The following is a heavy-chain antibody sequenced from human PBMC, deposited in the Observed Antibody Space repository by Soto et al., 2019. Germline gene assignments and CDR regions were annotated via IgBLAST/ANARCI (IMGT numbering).Heavy chain of an antibody. V-gene: IGHV4-30-4*01. D-gene: IGHD1-1*01. CDR3: AREGFSNYPDY. CDR2: IYYSGST. J-gene: IGHJ4*02. CDR1: GGSISSGDYY. Sequence: SETLSLTCTVSGGSISSGDYYWSWIRQPPGKGLEWIGYIYYSGSTFYNPSLKSRVSISLDTSKSQFSLKLNSVTAADTAVYYCAREGFSNYPDYWGQGTLVTVSS.